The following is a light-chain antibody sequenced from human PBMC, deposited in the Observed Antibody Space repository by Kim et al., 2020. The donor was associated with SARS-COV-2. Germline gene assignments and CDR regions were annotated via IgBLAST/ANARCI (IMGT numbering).Light chain of an antibody. CDR1: QSISTY. CDR3: QQRSNRPPLT. V-gene: IGKV3-11*01. Sequence: EIVLTQSPATLSLSPGERATLSCRASQSISTYLAWYQQKPGQAPRLLIYDASTRATGIPARFSGSGSGTDFTLTISTLEPEDFAVYYCQQRSNRPPLTFGGGTKVDIK. CDR2: DAS. J-gene: IGKJ4*01.